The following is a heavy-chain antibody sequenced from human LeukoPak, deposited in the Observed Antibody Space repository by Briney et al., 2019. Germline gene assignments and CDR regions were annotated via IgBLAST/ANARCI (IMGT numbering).Heavy chain of an antibody. CDR2: INPNTGGT. J-gene: IGHJ5*02. V-gene: IGHV1-2*02. Sequence: GASVKVSCKASGYTFTGYYMHWVRQAPGQGLEWMGWINPNTGGTNYAQKFQGRVTMTRDTSISTAYMELSRLRSDDTAVYYCARYLNRRTAGTRSWFDTWGQGTLVTVSS. CDR1: GYTFTGYY. CDR3: ARYLNRRTAGTRSWFDT. D-gene: IGHD6-13*01.